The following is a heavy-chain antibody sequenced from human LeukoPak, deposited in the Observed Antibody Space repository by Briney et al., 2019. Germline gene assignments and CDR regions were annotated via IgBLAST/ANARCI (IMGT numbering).Heavy chain of an antibody. Sequence: PSETLSLTCTVSGDCITAYYWSWIRQPPGKGLEWIGYVYYSGSTEYNPSLRSRVTISLEMSKNQFSLMLSSVTAADTAVYYCARGLYGSGSYYMYSYYHMDVWGRGTTVTISS. J-gene: IGHJ6*03. CDR3: ARGLYGSGSYYMYSYYHMDV. CDR2: VYYSGST. CDR1: GDCITAYY. D-gene: IGHD3-10*01. V-gene: IGHV4-59*12.